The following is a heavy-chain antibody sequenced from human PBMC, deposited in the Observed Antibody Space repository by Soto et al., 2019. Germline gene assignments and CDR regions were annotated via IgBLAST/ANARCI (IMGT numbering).Heavy chain of an antibody. Sequence: EVQLVESGGGLVQPGGSLRLSCAASGFTFSNYWMTWVRQAPGKGLEWVANMKEDGSQENYLDSVKGRFTISRDNAKKSLYLQMDNLRAEDTATYYCAKGWDALDRWGQGALVTVSS. CDR2: MKEDGSQE. CDR3: AKGWDALDR. CDR1: GFTFSNYW. D-gene: IGHD1-26*01. V-gene: IGHV3-7*01. J-gene: IGHJ5*02.